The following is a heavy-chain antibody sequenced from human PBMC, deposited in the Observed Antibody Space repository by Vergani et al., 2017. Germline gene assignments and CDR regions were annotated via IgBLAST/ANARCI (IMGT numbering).Heavy chain of an antibody. CDR1: GYTFTSYD. CDR3: VGTTVTTVDYFDY. V-gene: IGHV1-8*01. CDR2: MNPNRGNT. D-gene: IGHD4-17*01. Sequence: QVQLVQSGAEVKKPGASVKVSCKASGYTFTSYDINWVRQATGQGLEWMGWMNPNRGNTGYAQKFQGRVTMTRNTSISTAYMELSSLRSEDTSVYYCVGTTVTTVDYFDYWGQGTLVTVSS. J-gene: IGHJ4*02.